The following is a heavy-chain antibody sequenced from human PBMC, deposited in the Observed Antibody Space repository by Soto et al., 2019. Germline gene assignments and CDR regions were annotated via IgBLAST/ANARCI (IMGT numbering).Heavy chain of an antibody. V-gene: IGHV5-10-1*01. J-gene: IGHJ6*02. Sequence: PGESLKISCKGSGYSFTSYWISWVRQMPGKGLEWMGRIDPSDSYTNYSPSFQGHVTISADKSISTAYLQWSSLKASDTAMYYCARRSGTTGMDYYYYGMDVWGQGTTVTV. D-gene: IGHD1-7*01. CDR2: IDPSDSYT. CDR1: GYSFTSYW. CDR3: ARRSGTTGMDYYYYGMDV.